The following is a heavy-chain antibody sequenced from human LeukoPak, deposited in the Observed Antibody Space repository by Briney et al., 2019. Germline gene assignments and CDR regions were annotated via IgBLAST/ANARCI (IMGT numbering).Heavy chain of an antibody. CDR1: GYTFTSYY. D-gene: IGHD5-18*01. CDR2: INPNAGST. V-gene: IGHV1-46*01. Sequence: ASVKVSCTASGYTFTSYYMHWVRQAPGQGLEWVGIINPNAGSTSYAQKLQGRVTLTRDTSTSTVYMELSSLRFEDTAVYYCARAPDNYGIDDYWGQGTLVTVSS. J-gene: IGHJ4*02. CDR3: ARAPDNYGIDDY.